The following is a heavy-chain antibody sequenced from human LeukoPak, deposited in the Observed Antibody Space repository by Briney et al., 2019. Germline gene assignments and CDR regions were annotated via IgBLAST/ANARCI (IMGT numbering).Heavy chain of an antibody. V-gene: IGHV4-4*07. CDR2: LYISGST. D-gene: IGHD2-2*01. CDR1: GVSFDDYY. CDR3: ARDGVYCTSSTCYGAFDI. Sequence: SETLSLTCAVSGVSFDDYYWSWIRQTAGKGLEWIGRLYISGSTKYSPSLKSRVTMSADTSNNQFSLRLTSVTAADTAVYYCARDGVYCTSSTCYGAFDIWGQGTMVTVSS. J-gene: IGHJ3*02.